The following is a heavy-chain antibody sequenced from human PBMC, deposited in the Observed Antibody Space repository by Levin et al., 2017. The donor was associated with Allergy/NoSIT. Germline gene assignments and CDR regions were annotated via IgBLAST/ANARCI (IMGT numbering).Heavy chain of an antibody. CDR2: INHSGST. CDR3: ARGLRTWIQLWLLTGYMDG. V-gene: IGHV4-34*01. D-gene: IGHD5-18*01. CDR1: GGSFSGYY. J-gene: IGHJ6*03. Sequence: SETLSLTCAVYGGSFSGYYWSWIRQPPGKGLEWIGEINHSGSTNYNPSLKSRVTISVDTSKNQFSLKLSSVTAADTAVYYCARGLRTWIQLWLLTGYMDGWGKGTTVTVSS.